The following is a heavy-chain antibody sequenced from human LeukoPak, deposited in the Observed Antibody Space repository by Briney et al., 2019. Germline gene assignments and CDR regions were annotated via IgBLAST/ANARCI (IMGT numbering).Heavy chain of an antibody. CDR2: IYSGGST. D-gene: IGHD4-17*01. CDR3: ASTFYGDSPPY. Sequence: GGSLRLSCAASGXTVSSNYMSWVRQAPGKGQEWVSVIYSGGSTYYADSVKGRFTISRDNSKNTLYLQMNSLRAEDTAVYYCASTFYGDSPPYWGQGTLVTVSS. J-gene: IGHJ4*02. CDR1: GXTVSSNY. V-gene: IGHV3-66*01.